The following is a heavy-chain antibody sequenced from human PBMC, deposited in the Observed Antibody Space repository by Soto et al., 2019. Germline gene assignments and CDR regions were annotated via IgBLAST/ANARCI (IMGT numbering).Heavy chain of an antibody. D-gene: IGHD2-21*02. Sequence: SETLSLTCTVSGGSISSGGYSWSWIRQPPGKGLERIGYIYHGSTYYNPSLKSRVNKSVDRSKNQFSLKLSSVTAADTAVYYCARITYCGGDCYRGFDPWGQGTLVTVSS. CDR2: IYHGST. CDR1: GGSISSGGYS. CDR3: ARITYCGGDCYRGFDP. V-gene: IGHV4-30-2*01. J-gene: IGHJ5*02.